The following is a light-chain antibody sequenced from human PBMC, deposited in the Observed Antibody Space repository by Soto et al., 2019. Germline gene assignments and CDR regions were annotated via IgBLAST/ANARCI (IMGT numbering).Light chain of an antibody. J-gene: IGLJ2*01. CDR2: YDD. V-gene: IGLV1-36*01. Sequence: QSVLTQPPSVSEAPRQRVTISCSGSSSNIGNNAVNWYQQLPGKAPKLLIYYDDLLPSGVSDRFSGSKSGTSASLAISGLQSEDEADYYCAAWDDSLKGVVFGGGTKLPS. CDR3: AAWDDSLKGVV. CDR1: SSNIGNNA.